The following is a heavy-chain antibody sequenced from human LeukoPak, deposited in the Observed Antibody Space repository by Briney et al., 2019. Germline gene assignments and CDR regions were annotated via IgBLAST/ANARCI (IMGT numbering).Heavy chain of an antibody. J-gene: IGHJ4*02. CDR1: GFTFSSYG. V-gene: IGHV3-23*01. CDR2: ISGSGGST. Sequence: GGSLRLSCAASGFTFSSYGMSWVRQAPGKGLEWVSAISGSGGSTYYADSVKGRFTISRDNSKNTLYLHMNSLRAEDTAVYYCAKDALQDYYDSSGTSAYAHWGQGTLVTVSS. CDR3: AKDALQDYYDSSGTSAYAH. D-gene: IGHD3-22*01.